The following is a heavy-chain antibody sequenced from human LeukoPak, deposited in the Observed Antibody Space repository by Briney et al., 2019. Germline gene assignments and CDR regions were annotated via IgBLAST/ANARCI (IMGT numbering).Heavy chain of an antibody. Sequence: SETLSLTCTVSGGSISSYYWSWIRQPPGRGLEWIGYIYCSGSTNYNPSLKSRVTISVDTSKNQFSLKLSSVTAADTAVYYCATLSYGSGARGDYYYGMDVWGQGTTVTVSS. D-gene: IGHD3-10*01. CDR2: IYCSGST. J-gene: IGHJ6*02. CDR3: ATLSYGSGARGDYYYGMDV. V-gene: IGHV4-59*08. CDR1: GGSISSYY.